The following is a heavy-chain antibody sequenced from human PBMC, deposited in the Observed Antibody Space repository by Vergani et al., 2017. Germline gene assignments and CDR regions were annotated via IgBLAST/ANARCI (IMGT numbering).Heavy chain of an antibody. CDR1: GFTFSTAR. Sequence: EVQLVESGGGLVKPGGSLRLSCAASGFTFSTARMSWVRQAPGRGLEGVGRIRSKSDGGTSDYDAPVKGRFTISRDESKNTLYLQMNSLKSEDTAVYYCTTVGIATLRSDYWGQETLVTVSS. V-gene: IGHV3-15*01. D-gene: IGHD6-13*01. CDR2: IRSKSDGGTS. J-gene: IGHJ4*02. CDR3: TTVGIATLRSDY.